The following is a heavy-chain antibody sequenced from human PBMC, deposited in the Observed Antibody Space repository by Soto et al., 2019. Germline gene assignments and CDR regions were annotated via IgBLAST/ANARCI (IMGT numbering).Heavy chain of an antibody. CDR2: INSDGSSA. J-gene: IGHJ4*01. V-gene: IGHV3-74*01. CDR1: GFTFSNYG. D-gene: IGHD1-7*01. CDR3: PRDELELWYYFDY. Sequence: EVQLVESGGGLVQPGGSLRLSCAASGFTFSNYGMHWVRQAPGKGLVWVSRINSDGSSASYADSVKGRFTSSRDNAKKTQNKQMKSLRAEDSSVYYGPRDELELWYYFDYWGQGTLVTVSS.